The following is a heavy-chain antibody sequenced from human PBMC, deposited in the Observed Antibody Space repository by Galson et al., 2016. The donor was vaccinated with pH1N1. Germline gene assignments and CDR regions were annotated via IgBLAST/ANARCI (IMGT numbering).Heavy chain of an antibody. CDR1: GYTFTSYA. J-gene: IGHJ4*02. Sequence: SVKVSCKASGYTFTSYAMNWMRQAPGQGLEWMGWINTNTGNPTYAQGFTGRFVFSLDTSDSTTYLHISSLKAEDTAVYYCASLRPLLRYFDWLLPGGLDYWGQGTLVTVSS. D-gene: IGHD3-9*01. CDR3: ASLRPLLRYFDWLLPGGLDY. CDR2: INTNTGNP. V-gene: IGHV7-4-1*02.